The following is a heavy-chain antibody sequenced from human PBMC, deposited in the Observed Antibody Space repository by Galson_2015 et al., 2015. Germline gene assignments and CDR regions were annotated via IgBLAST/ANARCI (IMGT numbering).Heavy chain of an antibody. CDR2: ISYDGSNK. V-gene: IGHV3-30*18. J-gene: IGHJ6*03. D-gene: IGHD2-2*01. CDR1: GFTFSSYG. CDR3: AEDASSLSYMDV. Sequence: SLRLSCAASGFTFSSYGMHWVRQAPGKGLEWVAVISYDGSNKYYADSVKGRFTISRENSKNTLYLQMNSLRAEDTAVYYCAEDASSLSYMDVWVKGTTVTVSS.